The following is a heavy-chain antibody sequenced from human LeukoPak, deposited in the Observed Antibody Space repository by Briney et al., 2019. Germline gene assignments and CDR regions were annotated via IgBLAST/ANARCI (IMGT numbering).Heavy chain of an antibody. CDR1: GGSISSYY. CDR2: FYTSGST. J-gene: IGHJ5*02. V-gene: IGHV4-4*07. CDR3: ARAIGDYDILTGYYRYWFDP. D-gene: IGHD3-9*01. Sequence: SETLSLTCTVSGGSISSYYWSWIRQPAGKGLEWIGRFYTSGSTNYNPSLKSRVTMSVDTSKNQFSLKLSSVTAADTAVYYCARAIGDYDILTGYYRYWFDPWGQGTLVTVSS.